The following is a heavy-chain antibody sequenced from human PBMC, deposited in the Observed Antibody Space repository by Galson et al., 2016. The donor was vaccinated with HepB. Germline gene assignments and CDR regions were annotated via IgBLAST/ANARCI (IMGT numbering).Heavy chain of an antibody. Sequence: SLRLSCAASGFTFSGYGMSWVRQAPGKGLEWVSAISGSGGSTHYADSVEGRFTISRDNSKNTLYLQMNSLRAEDTALYYCAQDRTAIDYWGQGTLVTVSS. D-gene: IGHD5-18*01. V-gene: IGHV3-23*01. CDR3: AQDRTAIDY. CDR2: ISGSGGST. J-gene: IGHJ4*02. CDR1: GFTFSGYG.